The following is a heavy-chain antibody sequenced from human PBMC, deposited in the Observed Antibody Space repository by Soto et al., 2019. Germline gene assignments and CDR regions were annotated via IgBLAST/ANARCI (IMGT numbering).Heavy chain of an antibody. Sequence: GGPLRLSCAASGFTFSSYGMHWVRQAPGKGLEWVAVISYDGSNKYYANPVKGRFTISRDNSKNTLYLQMNSLRAEDTAVYYCAKDRAPLLWFGSPYFDYWGQGTLVTVSS. CDR2: ISYDGSNK. V-gene: IGHV3-30*18. CDR3: AKDRAPLLWFGSPYFDY. D-gene: IGHD3-10*01. CDR1: GFTFSSYG. J-gene: IGHJ4*02.